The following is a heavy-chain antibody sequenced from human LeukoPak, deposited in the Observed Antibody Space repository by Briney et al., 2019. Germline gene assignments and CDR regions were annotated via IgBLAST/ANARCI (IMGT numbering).Heavy chain of an antibody. Sequence: ASVTVSCKDSGYTFTSYGISWVGQAPGQGVEWMGCISLYNGDTNYPQKLQGRVTMTTDTSTSTAYMELMSLISDDTAVYYCASNTGSNSSGYAYWGQGTLVTVSS. CDR1: GYTFTSYG. V-gene: IGHV1-18*01. CDR3: ASNTGSNSSGYAY. D-gene: IGHD3-22*01. J-gene: IGHJ4*02. CDR2: ISLYNGDT.